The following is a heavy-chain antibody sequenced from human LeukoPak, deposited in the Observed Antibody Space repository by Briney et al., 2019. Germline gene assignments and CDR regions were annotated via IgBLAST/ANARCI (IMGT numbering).Heavy chain of an antibody. J-gene: IGHJ4*02. V-gene: IGHV3-23*01. CDR3: ASSAYSSYY. CDR2: INGRGSGT. CDR1: GFNFNNYA. Sequence: GGSLRLSCVASGFNFNNYAMSWVRQAPGKGLEWVSGINGRGSGTYSADSVKGRFTISRDNSKNTLYLQMNSLRAEDTAVYYCASSAYSSYYWGQGTLVTVSS. D-gene: IGHD6-19*01.